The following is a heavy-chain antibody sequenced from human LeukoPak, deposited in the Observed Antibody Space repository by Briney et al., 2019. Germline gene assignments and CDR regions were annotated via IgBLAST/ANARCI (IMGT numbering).Heavy chain of an antibody. Sequence: SETLSLTCTVSGGSISSYYWSWIRQPPGKGLEWIGYIYYSGSTNYNPSLKSRVTISVDTSKNQFSLKLSSVTAADTAVYYCGLAVAAKGAFDIWGQGTMVTVSS. CDR1: GGSISSYY. D-gene: IGHD2-15*01. CDR2: IYYSGST. J-gene: IGHJ3*02. CDR3: GLAVAAKGAFDI. V-gene: IGHV4-59*12.